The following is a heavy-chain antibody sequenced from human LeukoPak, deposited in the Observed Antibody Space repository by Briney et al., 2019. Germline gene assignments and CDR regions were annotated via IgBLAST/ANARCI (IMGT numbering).Heavy chain of an antibody. V-gene: IGHV3-21*01. J-gene: IGHJ4*02. CDR1: GFTFSSCG. D-gene: IGHD1-14*01. CDR2: IGPTGTDR. Sequence: GGSLRLSCAASGFTFSSCGFNWVRQAPGKGLEWVSSIGPTGTDRYYADSVRGRFTISRDNAKNSMYLQMDSLRDEDKAVYYCATETIGRHYDYWGQGTLLTVSS. CDR3: ATETIGRHYDY.